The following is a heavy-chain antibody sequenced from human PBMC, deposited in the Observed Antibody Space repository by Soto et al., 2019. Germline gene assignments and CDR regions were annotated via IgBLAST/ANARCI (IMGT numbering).Heavy chain of an antibody. CDR1: GYTFTSYG. CDR2: ISAYNGNT. D-gene: IGHD6-6*01. CDR3: ARILARPSWFDP. V-gene: IGHV1-18*01. J-gene: IGHJ5*02. Sequence: ASVEVSCKXSGYTFTSYGISWVRQAPGQGLEWMGWISAYNGNTNYAQKLQGRVTMTTDTSTSTAYMELRSLRSDDTAVYYCARILARPSWFDPWGQGTLVTVSS.